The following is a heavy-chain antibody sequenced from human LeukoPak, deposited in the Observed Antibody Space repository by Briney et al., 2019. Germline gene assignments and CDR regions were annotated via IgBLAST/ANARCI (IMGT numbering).Heavy chain of an antibody. CDR2: ISGRGSST. CDR3: ARAYYDILTGYYYYYYYYMDV. J-gene: IGHJ6*03. D-gene: IGHD3-9*01. CDR1: GFTFSSYG. V-gene: IGHV3-23*01. Sequence: GGSLRLSCAASGFTFSSYGMSWVRPAPGKGLEWVSAISGRGSSTYYADPVKGRFTISRDNAKNSLYLQMNSLRAEDTAVYYCARAYYDILTGYYYYYYYYMDVWGKGTTVTVSS.